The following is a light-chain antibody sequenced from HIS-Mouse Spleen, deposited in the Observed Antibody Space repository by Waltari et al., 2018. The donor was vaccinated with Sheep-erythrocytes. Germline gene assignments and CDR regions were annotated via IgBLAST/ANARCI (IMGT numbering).Light chain of an antibody. CDR1: PSLLHSNGYNY. V-gene: IGKV2-28*01. CDR3: MQALQTPIFT. Sequence: DIVMTQSPLSLPVTPGEPASISCRSSPSLLHSNGYNYLDWYLQNPGQSPQLLIDLGSNRASGVPDRFSGSGSGTDFTLKISRVEAEDVGVYYCMQALQTPIFTFGPGTKVDIK. CDR2: LGS. J-gene: IGKJ3*01.